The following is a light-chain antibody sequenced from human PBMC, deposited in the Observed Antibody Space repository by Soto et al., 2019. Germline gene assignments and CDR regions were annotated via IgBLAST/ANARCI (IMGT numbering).Light chain of an antibody. J-gene: IGLJ1*01. V-gene: IGLV2-14*01. Sequence: QSALTQPASVSGSPGQSITISCTGTSSDIGAYNYVSWYQQHPGKAPKLMIYDVTNRPSGISNRFSGSRSGNTASLSISGLQAEDEADYYCSSFSSALAFVFGTGTKVNV. CDR2: DVT. CDR3: SSFSSALAFV. CDR1: SSDIGAYNY.